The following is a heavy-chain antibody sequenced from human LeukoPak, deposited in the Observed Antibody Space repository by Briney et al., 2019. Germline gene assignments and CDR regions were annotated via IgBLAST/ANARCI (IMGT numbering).Heavy chain of an antibody. Sequence: PSETLSLTCTVSGGSISSYYWSWIRQPAGKGLEWIGEINHSGSTNYNPSLKSRVTISVDTSKNQFSLKLSSVTAADTAVYYCARGRSSGWYWGYWGQGTLVTVSS. J-gene: IGHJ4*02. D-gene: IGHD6-19*01. CDR2: INHSGST. V-gene: IGHV4-34*01. CDR1: GGSISSYY. CDR3: ARGRSSGWYWGY.